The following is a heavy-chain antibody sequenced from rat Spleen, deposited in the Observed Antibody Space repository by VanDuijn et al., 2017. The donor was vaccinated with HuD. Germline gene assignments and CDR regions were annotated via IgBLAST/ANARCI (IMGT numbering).Heavy chain of an antibody. D-gene: IGHD5-1*01. CDR2: MWTNGDT. CDR1: GLSLTSNC. J-gene: IGHJ4*01. Sequence: QVQLKESGPGLVQPSQTLSLTCTVSGLSLTSNCVSWIRQPPGKGLEWMGVMWTNGDTDYNSAIKSRLSISRDTSKNQVFLKMSSLQNDDTGTYYCTRDPPGSSGVIDAWGQGASVTVSS. CDR3: TRDPPGSSGVIDA. V-gene: IGHV2-47*01.